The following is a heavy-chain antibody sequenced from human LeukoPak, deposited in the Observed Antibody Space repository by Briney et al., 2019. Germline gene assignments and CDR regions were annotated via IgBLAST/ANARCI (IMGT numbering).Heavy chain of an antibody. J-gene: IGHJ3*02. V-gene: IGHV3-23*01. CDR3: ARDRAGSGYHDAFDI. CDR2: IGGSGGST. D-gene: IGHD3-22*01. Sequence: GGSLRLSCAASGFTFSSYAMSWVRQAPGKGLEWVSAIGGSGGSTYYADSVKGRFTISRDNSKNTLYLQMNSLRAEDTAVYYCARDRAGSGYHDAFDIWGQGTMVTVSS. CDR1: GFTFSSYA.